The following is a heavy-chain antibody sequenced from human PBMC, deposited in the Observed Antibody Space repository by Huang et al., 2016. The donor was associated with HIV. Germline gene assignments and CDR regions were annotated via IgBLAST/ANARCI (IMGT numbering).Heavy chain of an antibody. J-gene: IGHJ6*02. Sequence: VESGGRSVQPGGSIRLSCVGSTFTFGAYWMSWVRQPPGKGLEWVANMKKDETEKYDVDSVKGRFNISRDNAKKVLFLEMDALRVEDTAIYFCATKTAGMDIWGQGTTVIVSS. CDR1: TFTFGAYW. CDR2: MKKDETEK. CDR3: ATKTAGMDI. V-gene: IGHV3-7*01.